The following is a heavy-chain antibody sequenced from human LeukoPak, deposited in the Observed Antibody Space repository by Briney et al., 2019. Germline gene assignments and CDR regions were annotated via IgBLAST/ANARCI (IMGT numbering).Heavy chain of an antibody. D-gene: IGHD3-3*01. Sequence: SETLSLTCTVSGGSISSYYWSWIRQPPGKGLEWIGYIYYSGSTNYNPSLKSRVTISVDTSKNQFSLKLSSVTAADTAVYYCARGIDFWSGYTPRFDYWGQGTLVTVSS. CDR1: GGSISSYY. CDR2: IYYSGST. V-gene: IGHV4-59*01. CDR3: ARGIDFWSGYTPRFDY. J-gene: IGHJ4*02.